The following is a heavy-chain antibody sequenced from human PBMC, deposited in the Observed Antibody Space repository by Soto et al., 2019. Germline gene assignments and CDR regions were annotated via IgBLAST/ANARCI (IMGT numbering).Heavy chain of an antibody. V-gene: IGHV3-23*01. CDR3: AKDRLSGGYGNYFDY. D-gene: IGHD2-15*01. J-gene: IGHJ4*02. CDR1: GFTFSSYA. Sequence: GGSLRLSCAASGFTFSSYAMSWVRQAPGKGLEWVSAISGSGGSTYYADSVKGRFTISRDNSKNTLYLQMNSLRAEDKAVYYCAKDRLSGGYGNYFDYWGQGSLVTVSS. CDR2: ISGSGGST.